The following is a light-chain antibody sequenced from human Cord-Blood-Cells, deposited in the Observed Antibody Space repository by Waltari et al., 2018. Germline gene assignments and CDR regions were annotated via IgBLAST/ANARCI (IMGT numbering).Light chain of an antibody. Sequence: QSALTQPASVSGSPGQSITIPCTGTSSDVGGYNHVSWYQQHPGKAPKLMIYEVSKRPSGVSNRFSGSKSGNTASLTISGLQAEDEADYYCSSYTSSSTWVFGGGTKLTVL. J-gene: IGLJ3*02. CDR2: EVS. V-gene: IGLV2-14*01. CDR3: SSYTSSSTWV. CDR1: SSDVGGYNH.